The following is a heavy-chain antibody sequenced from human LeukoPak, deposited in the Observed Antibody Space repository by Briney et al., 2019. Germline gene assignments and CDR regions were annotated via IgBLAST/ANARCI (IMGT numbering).Heavy chain of an antibody. CDR1: GGSISSYY. J-gene: IGHJ4*02. V-gene: IGHV4-59*01. D-gene: IGHD1-7*01. Sequence: PSETLSLTCTVSGGSISSYYWSWIRQPPGKGLEWIGYIYYSGSTHYNPSLKSRVTISVDTSKNQFSLKLSSVTAADTAVYYCARDPDITGTLYFDYWGQGTLVTVSS. CDR3: ARDPDITGTLYFDY. CDR2: IYYSGST.